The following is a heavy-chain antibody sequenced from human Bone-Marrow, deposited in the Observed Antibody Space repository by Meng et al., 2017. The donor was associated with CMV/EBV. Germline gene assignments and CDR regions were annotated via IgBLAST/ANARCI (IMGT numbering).Heavy chain of an antibody. CDR1: EYTFIDHH. Sequence: SVKVSCKASEYTFIDHHMHWVRQAPGQGLEWMGRIIPILGIANYAQKFQGRVTITADKSTSTAYMELSSLRSEDTAVYYCARDSLVKFDYWGQGTLVTVYS. V-gene: IGHV1-69*04. J-gene: IGHJ4*02. D-gene: IGHD3-16*02. CDR2: IIPILGIA. CDR3: ARDSLVKFDY.